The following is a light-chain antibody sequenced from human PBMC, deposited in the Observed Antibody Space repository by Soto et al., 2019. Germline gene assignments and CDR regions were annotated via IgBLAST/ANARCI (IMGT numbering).Light chain of an antibody. CDR2: KAS. V-gene: IGKV1-5*03. Sequence: DIQMTQSPSTLSASVGDRVTITCRASQSISSRLAWYQQKPGKAPKLMMYKASSLQSGVPSRFSGSESGTEFTLTISSLQPDHVATYYFQQYHSYWTFGHGTKVEIK. CDR3: QQYHSYWT. J-gene: IGKJ1*01. CDR1: QSISSR.